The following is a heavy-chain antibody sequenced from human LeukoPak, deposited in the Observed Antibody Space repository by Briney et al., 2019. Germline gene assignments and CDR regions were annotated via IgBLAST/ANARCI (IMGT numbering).Heavy chain of an antibody. CDR1: GGSVTYTNYY. Sequence: SETLSLTCTVSGGSVTYTNYYWGWIRQPPGKGLQWIGVIYYNGKTYYNPSLKSRVTVAVDTSKNQFSLKLSSVTAADTAVYYCARHGFRGDYVWGSYRDKPFDYWGQGTLVTVSS. J-gene: IGHJ4*02. CDR2: IYYNGKT. V-gene: IGHV4-39*01. CDR3: ARHGFRGDYVWGSYRDKPFDY. D-gene: IGHD3-16*02.